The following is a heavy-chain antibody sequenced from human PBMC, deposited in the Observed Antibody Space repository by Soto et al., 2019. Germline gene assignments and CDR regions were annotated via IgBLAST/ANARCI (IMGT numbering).Heavy chain of an antibody. D-gene: IGHD3-10*01. Sequence: EVQLVESGGGLIQPGGSLRLSCAVSGFTVSNNYMSWVRQAPGKGLEGVSVIYSGGYTAYGDSVKGRFTISRDNSKNTLYPKIKSRRPADAAVFYWARDRGGGGYWGQGTLVTVSS. CDR2: IYSGGYT. CDR1: GFTVSNNY. CDR3: ARDRGGGGY. V-gene: IGHV3-53*01. J-gene: IGHJ4*02.